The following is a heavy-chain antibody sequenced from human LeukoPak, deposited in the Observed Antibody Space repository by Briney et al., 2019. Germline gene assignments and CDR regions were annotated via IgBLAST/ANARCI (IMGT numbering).Heavy chain of an antibody. Sequence: HSGGSLRLSCAASGFTFDDYAMHWVRQAPGKGLEWVSGISWNSGSINYADSVKGRFTISRDNAKNSLYLQMNSLRPEDTALYYCAKDISVAAAEGGDFDYLGQGTLVTVSS. V-gene: IGHV3-9*01. J-gene: IGHJ4*02. CDR1: GFTFDDYA. CDR3: AKDISVAAAEGGDFDY. D-gene: IGHD6-13*01. CDR2: ISWNSGSI.